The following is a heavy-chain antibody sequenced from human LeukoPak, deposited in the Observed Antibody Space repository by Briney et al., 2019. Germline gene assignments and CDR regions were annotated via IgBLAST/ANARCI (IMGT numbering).Heavy chain of an antibody. V-gene: IGHV3-23*01. CDR2: VSGSGGIT. Sequence: GGSLRLSCAASGFTFNSYAMTWVRQAPGKGLEWVSHVSGSGGITYYADSVKGRFTISRDNSKNTLYLQMNSLRAEDTAVYYCGRHDCMRGYYDFWCEYWSQFVYWGQPTLVT. CDR3: GRHDCMRGYYDFWCEYWSQFVY. CDR1: GFTFNSYA. D-gene: IGHD3-3*01. J-gene: IGHJ4*02.